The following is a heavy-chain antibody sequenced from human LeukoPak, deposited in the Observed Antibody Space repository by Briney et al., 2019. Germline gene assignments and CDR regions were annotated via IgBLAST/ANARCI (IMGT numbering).Heavy chain of an antibody. V-gene: IGHV4-59*01. CDR2: IYYSGST. CDR1: GGSISSYY. D-gene: IGHD3-3*01. CDR3: ARVGPSYDFWSGSGGWFDP. J-gene: IGHJ5*02. Sequence: SETLSLTCSISGGSISSYYWSWIRQPPGKGLEWIGYIYYSGSTNYNPSLKSRVTISVDTSKNQFSLKLSSVTAADTAVYYCARVGPSYDFWSGSGGWFDPWGQGTLVTVSS.